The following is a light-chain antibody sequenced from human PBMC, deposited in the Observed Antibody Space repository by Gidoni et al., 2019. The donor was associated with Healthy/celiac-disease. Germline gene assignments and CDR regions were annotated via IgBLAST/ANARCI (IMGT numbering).Light chain of an antibody. Sequence: IVMTQSPDSLAVSLGERATINCKSSQSVLYSSNNKNYLAWYQQKPGQPPKLLIYWASTRESGVPDRVSGSGSGTDLTLTISSLQAEDVAVYYCQQYYSTPPWTFGQGTKVESK. J-gene: IGKJ1*01. V-gene: IGKV4-1*01. CDR1: QSVLYSSNNKNY. CDR2: WAS. CDR3: QQYYSTPPWT.